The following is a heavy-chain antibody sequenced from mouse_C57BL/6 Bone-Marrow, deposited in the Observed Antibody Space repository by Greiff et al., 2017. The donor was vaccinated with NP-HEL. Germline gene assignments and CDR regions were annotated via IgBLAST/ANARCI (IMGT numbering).Heavy chain of an antibody. J-gene: IGHJ3*01. Sequence: EVQLQESGPGLVKPSQSLSLTCSVTGYSITSGYYWNWIRQFPGNKLEWMGYISYDGSNNYNPSLKNRISITRDTSKNQFFLKLNSVTTEDTATYYCARESIITTHTYWGQGTLVTVSA. CDR1: GYSITSGYY. CDR2: ISYDGSN. CDR3: ARESIITTHTY. D-gene: IGHD1-1*01. V-gene: IGHV3-6*01.